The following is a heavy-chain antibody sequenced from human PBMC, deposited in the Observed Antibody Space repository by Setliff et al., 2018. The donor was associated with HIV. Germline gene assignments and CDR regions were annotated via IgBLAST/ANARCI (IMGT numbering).Heavy chain of an antibody. Sequence: GGSLRLSCAASGFTFSSYSMNWVRQAPGKGLEWVSCISSSTRYIYYADSVKGRFTISRDDSKNTLYLQMHSLRVDDTAAYYCAKGVKWLAPWGQGIQVTVSS. D-gene: IGHD3-16*01. J-gene: IGHJ5*02. CDR1: GFTFSSYS. V-gene: IGHV3-21*04. CDR3: AKGVKWLAP. CDR2: ISSSTRYI.